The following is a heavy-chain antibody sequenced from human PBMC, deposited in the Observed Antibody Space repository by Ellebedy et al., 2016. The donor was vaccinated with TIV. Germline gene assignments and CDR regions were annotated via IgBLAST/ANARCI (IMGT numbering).Heavy chain of an antibody. Sequence: GGSLRLSCAASGFTFSSYGMPWVRQAPGKGLEWVSGISWNSGSLGYADSVKGRFTISRDNAKNSLYLQMNSLRAEDTALYYCAKAEGLGNGYYDAFDIWGQGTMVTVSS. D-gene: IGHD3-22*01. J-gene: IGHJ3*02. CDR1: GFTFSSYG. CDR2: ISWNSGSL. V-gene: IGHV3-9*01. CDR3: AKAEGLGNGYYDAFDI.